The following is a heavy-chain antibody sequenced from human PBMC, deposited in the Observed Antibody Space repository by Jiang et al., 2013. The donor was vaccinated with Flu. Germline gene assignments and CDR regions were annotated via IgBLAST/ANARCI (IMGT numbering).Heavy chain of an antibody. D-gene: IGHD6-19*01. V-gene: IGHV1-69*04. CDR1: GGTFSSYT. J-gene: IGHJ5*02. Sequence: GAEVKKPGSSVKVSCKASGGTFSSYTISWVRQAPGQGLEWMGRIIPILGIANYAQKFQGRVTITADKSTSTAYMELSSLRSEDTAVYYCARDRGSSGWYSVDWFDPWGQGTLVTVSS. CDR3: ARDRGSSGWYSVDWFDP. CDR2: IIPILGIA.